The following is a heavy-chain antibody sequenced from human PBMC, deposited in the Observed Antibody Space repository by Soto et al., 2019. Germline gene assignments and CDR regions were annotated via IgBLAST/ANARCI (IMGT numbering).Heavy chain of an antibody. CDR2: MYYSGST. D-gene: IGHD3-22*01. Sequence: SETLSLTCSISGGSISNYYWSWIRQPPGKGLEWIGYMYYSGSTDYNPSLKSRVTISVDTSKNQFSLKLHSVTAADTAVYYCAGSSYYYYFAYWGQGALVTVYS. V-gene: IGHV4-59*01. J-gene: IGHJ4*02. CDR3: AGSSYYYYFAY. CDR1: GGSISNYY.